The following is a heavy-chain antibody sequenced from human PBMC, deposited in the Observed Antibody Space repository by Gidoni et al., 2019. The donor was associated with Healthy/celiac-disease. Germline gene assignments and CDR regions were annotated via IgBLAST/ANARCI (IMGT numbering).Heavy chain of an antibody. J-gene: IGHJ6*03. CDR3: TRSMYDFWSGYHDYYYMDV. CDR1: GFTFGDYA. D-gene: IGHD3-3*01. CDR2: IRSKADGGTT. Sequence: EVQLVESGGGLVKTGRSLRLSCTASGFTFGDYAMRWFRQAPGKGLEWVGFIRSKADGGTTEYAASVKGRFTISRDDSKSIAYLQMNSLKTEDTAVYYCTRSMYDFWSGYHDYYYMDVWGKGTTVTVSS. V-gene: IGHV3-49*05.